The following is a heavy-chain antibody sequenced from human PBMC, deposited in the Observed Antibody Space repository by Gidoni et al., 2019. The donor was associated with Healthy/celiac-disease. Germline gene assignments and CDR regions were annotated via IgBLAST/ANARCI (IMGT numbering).Heavy chain of an antibody. Sequence: EVQLVQSGAEVKKPGESLRISCKGSGYSFTSYWISWVRQMPGKGLEWMGRIDPSDSYTNYSPSFQGHVTISADKSISTAYLQWSSLKASDTAMYYCAGGGGPYYYYYYMDVWGKGTTVTVSS. J-gene: IGHJ6*03. V-gene: IGHV5-10-1*03. CDR3: AGGGGPYYYYYYMDV. CDR2: IDPSDSYT. CDR1: GYSFTSYW. D-gene: IGHD2-15*01.